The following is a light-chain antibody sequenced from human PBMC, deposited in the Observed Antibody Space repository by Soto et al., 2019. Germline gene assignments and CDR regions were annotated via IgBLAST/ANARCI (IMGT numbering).Light chain of an antibody. CDR1: QTISGY. Sequence: DIQMTQSPSVLSASVGDRVTITCRASQTISGYLNWYHQKPGKAPKLLIYATSSLQGGVPSRFSGSGSGTYFTLTISSLQPEDFATYYCQQSYNLPRTLGQGTKVDIK. CDR2: ATS. J-gene: IGKJ1*01. CDR3: QQSYNLPRT. V-gene: IGKV1-39*01.